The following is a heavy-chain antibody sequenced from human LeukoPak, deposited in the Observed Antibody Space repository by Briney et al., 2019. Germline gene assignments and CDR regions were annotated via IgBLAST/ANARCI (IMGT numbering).Heavy chain of an antibody. D-gene: IGHD4-11*01. CDR2: INHSGST. V-gene: IGHV4-34*01. Sequence: SETLSFTCAVYGGSFSGYYWSWIRQPPGKGLEWIGEINHSGSTNYNPSLKSRVTISVDTSKNQFSLKLSSVTAADTAVYYCARGGVTTLVWFDPWGQGTLVTVSS. CDR1: GGSFSGYY. J-gene: IGHJ5*02. CDR3: ARGGVTTLVWFDP.